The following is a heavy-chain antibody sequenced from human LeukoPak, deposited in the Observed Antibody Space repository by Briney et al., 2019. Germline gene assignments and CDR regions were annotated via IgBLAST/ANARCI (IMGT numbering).Heavy chain of an antibody. CDR1: GYTFTGYY. D-gene: IGHD4-23*01. J-gene: IGHJ6*03. Sequence: ASVKVSCKASGYTFTGYYMHWVRQAPGQGLEWMGWINPNSGGTNYAQKFQGRVTMTRDTSISTAYLELSRLRSDDTAVYYSAKKDGPYGGNHYYYYKDVWGKGTTVTVS. CDR3: AKKDGPYGGNHYYYYKDV. CDR2: INPNSGGT. V-gene: IGHV1-2*02.